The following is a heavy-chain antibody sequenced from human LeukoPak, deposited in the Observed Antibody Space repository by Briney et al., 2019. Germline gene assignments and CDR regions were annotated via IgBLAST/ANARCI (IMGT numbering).Heavy chain of an antibody. J-gene: IGHJ4*02. CDR2: ISGGGGST. CDR1: GFTFSSYG. Sequence: GGSLRLSCAASGFTFSSYGMSWVRQAPGKGLEWVSAISGGGGSTYYADSVKGRFTISRDNSKNTLYLQMNSLRAEDTAVYYCAKDFVGATLYYFDYWGQGTLVTVSS. CDR3: AKDFVGATLYYFDY. V-gene: IGHV3-23*01. D-gene: IGHD1-26*01.